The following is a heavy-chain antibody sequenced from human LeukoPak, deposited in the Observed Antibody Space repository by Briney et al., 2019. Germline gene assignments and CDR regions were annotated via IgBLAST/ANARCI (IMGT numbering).Heavy chain of an antibody. J-gene: IGHJ4*02. CDR1: GFTFSSYA. CDR3: ASGGVVVPAATYED. D-gene: IGHD2-2*01. CDR2: ISGSGGST. V-gene: IGHV3-23*01. Sequence: PGGSLRLSCAASGFTFSSYAMSWVRQAPGKGLEWVSAISGSGGSTYYADSVKGRFTISRDNSKNTLYLQMNSLRAEDTAVYYCASGGVVVPAATYEDWGQGTLVTVSS.